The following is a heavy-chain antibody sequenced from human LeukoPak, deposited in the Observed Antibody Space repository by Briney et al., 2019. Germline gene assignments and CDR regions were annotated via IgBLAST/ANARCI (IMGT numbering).Heavy chain of an antibody. CDR1: GGSFSGYY. J-gene: IGHJ3*02. Sequence: PSETLSLTCAVYGGSFSGYYWSWIRQPPGKGLEWIGEINHSGSTNYNPSLKSRVTISVDTSKNQFSLKLSSVTAADTAVHYCARSPLHVLLGWRNAFDIWGQGTMVTVSS. D-gene: IGHD3-10*01. CDR3: ARSPLHVLLGWRNAFDI. V-gene: IGHV4-34*01. CDR2: INHSGST.